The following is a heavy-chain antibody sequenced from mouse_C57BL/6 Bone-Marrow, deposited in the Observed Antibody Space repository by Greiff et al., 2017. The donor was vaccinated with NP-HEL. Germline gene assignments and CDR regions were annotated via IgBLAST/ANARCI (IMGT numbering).Heavy chain of an antibody. D-gene: IGHD2-14*01. J-gene: IGHJ2*01. CDR3: AREGRYRYYFDY. V-gene: IGHV3-1*01. CDR2: ISYSGST. Sequence: DVHLVESGPGMVKPSQSLSLTCTVTGYSITSGYDWHWIRHFPGNKLEWMGYISYSGSTNYNPSLKSRISITHDTSKNHFFLKLNSVTTEDTATYYCAREGRYRYYFDYWGQGTTLTVSS. CDR1: GYSITSGYD.